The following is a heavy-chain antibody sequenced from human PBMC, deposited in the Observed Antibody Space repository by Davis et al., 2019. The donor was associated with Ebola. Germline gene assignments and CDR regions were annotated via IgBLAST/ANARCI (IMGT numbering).Heavy chain of an antibody. J-gene: IGHJ4*02. CDR1: GGTFSSYA. CDR3: ARRRIVGATYFDY. D-gene: IGHD1-26*01. CDR2: IIPIFGTA. V-gene: IGHV1-69*06. Sequence: SVKVSCKASGGTFSSYAISWVRQAPGQGLEWMGGIIPIFGTAYYAQKFQGRVTITADKSTSTAYMELSSLRSEDTAVYYCARRRIVGATYFDYWGQGTLVTVSS.